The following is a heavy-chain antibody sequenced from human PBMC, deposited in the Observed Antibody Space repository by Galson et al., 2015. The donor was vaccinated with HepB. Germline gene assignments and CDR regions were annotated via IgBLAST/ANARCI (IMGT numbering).Heavy chain of an antibody. V-gene: IGHV4-59*08. Sequence: SETLSLTCSVSGDSINNYYWSWIRQPPGKRLEWIGFAFHTGDTNYNPSPQSRVAISLDSFRNQVSLNLISVTATDTAIYYCARHPLRGTDGYAFDSWGQGTLVTVSS. J-gene: IGHJ4*02. CDR2: AFHTGDT. CDR1: GDSINNYY. CDR3: ARHPLRGTDGYAFDS. D-gene: IGHD5-24*01.